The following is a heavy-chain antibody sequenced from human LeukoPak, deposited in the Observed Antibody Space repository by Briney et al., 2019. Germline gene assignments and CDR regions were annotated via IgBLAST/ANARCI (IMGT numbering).Heavy chain of an antibody. D-gene: IGHD2-15*01. Sequence: QLGGSLRLSCEASGFSFGGFALSWVRQAPGKGPEWVSIISGSGGSTFYADSVRGRFIISRDNANNTLYLEMNSLRAEDTAVYYCAKYSRGYGSAYLDYWGQGTLVTVSS. CDR3: AKYSRGYGSAYLDY. CDR2: ISGSGGST. V-gene: IGHV3-23*01. J-gene: IGHJ4*02. CDR1: GFSFGGFA.